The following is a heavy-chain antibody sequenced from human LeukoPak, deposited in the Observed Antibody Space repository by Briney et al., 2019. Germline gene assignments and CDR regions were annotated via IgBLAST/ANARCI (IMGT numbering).Heavy chain of an antibody. CDR2: INPSGGST. CDR3: ARDHIVVVPAAIRSYYYMDV. Sequence: ASVKVSCKASGYTFTGYYMHWVRQAPGQGLEWMGIINPSGGSTSYAQKFQGRVTMTRDTSTSTVYMELSSLRSEDTAVYYCARDHIVVVPAAIRSYYYMDVWGKGTTVTVSS. J-gene: IGHJ6*03. V-gene: IGHV1-46*01. D-gene: IGHD2-2*02. CDR1: GYTFTGYY.